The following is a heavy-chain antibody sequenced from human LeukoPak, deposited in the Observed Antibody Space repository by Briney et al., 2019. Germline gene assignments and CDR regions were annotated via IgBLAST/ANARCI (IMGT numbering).Heavy chain of an antibody. J-gene: IGHJ6*03. Sequence: SETLSLTCAVHGGSFNGFYWTWMRQAPGKGPEWIGEINHSRGTSYTASLWSRVTISQDTSKNQFSLKLSSVTAADTAVYYCARGLYVGRGNPYNYYYCMDVWGKGTTVTVSS. V-gene: IGHV4-34*01. CDR2: INHSRGT. D-gene: IGHD1-14*01. CDR1: GGSFNGFY. CDR3: ARGLYVGRGNPYNYYYCMDV.